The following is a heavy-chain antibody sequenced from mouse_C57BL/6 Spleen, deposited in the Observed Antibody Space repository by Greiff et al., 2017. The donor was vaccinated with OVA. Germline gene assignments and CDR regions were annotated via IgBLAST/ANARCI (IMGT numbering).Heavy chain of an antibody. CDR1: GYAFTNYL. CDR3: ARWRLEGSYFDY. V-gene: IGHV1-54*01. D-gene: IGHD2-13*01. J-gene: IGHJ2*01. Sequence: VKLQQSGAELVRPGTSVKVSCKASGYAFTNYLIEWVKQRPGQGLEWIGVINPGSGGTNYNEKFKGKATLTADKSSSTAYMQLSSLTSEDSAVYFCARWRLEGSYFDYWGQGTTLTVSS. CDR2: INPGSGGT.